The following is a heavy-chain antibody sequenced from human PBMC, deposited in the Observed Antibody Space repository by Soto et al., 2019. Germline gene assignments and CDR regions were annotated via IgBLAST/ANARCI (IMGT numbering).Heavy chain of an antibody. Sequence: SETLSLTCTVSGGSISSSSYYWGWIRQPPGKGLEWIGSIYYSGSTYYNPSLKSRVTISVDTSKNQFSLKLSSVTAADTAVYYCARRPQEPYSSSWYDGAGFDPWGQGTLVTVSS. J-gene: IGHJ5*02. V-gene: IGHV4-39*01. CDR2: IYYSGST. CDR1: GGSISSSSYY. D-gene: IGHD6-13*01. CDR3: ARRPQEPYSSSWYDGAGFDP.